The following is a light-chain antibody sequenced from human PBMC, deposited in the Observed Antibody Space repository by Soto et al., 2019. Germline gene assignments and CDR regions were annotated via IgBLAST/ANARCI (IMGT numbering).Light chain of an antibody. V-gene: IGKV3-11*01. CDR3: QQRSNSPWT. CDR1: QSLSRN. CDR2: DAS. J-gene: IGKJ1*01. Sequence: VLTQSPATLSLSPGERATLSCRASQSLSRNFAWFQQKPGQAPRVLIYDASFRATGVPARFSGSGSGPDFTLTTRSLDPKNSALYSCQQRSNSPWTFGQGTKVE.